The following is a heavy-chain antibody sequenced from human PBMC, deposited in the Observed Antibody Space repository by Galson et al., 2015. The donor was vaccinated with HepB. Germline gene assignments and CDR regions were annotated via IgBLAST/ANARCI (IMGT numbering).Heavy chain of an antibody. CDR1: GFTFSSYW. V-gene: IGHV3-74*01. CDR3: ARVYYDFWSGYYWGYYYGMDV. CDR2: INSDGSST. D-gene: IGHD3-3*01. J-gene: IGHJ6*02. Sequence: SLRLSCAASGFTFSSYWMHWVRQAPGKGLVWVSRINSDGSSTSYADSVKGRFTISRDNAKNTLYLQMNSLRAEDTAVYYCARVYYDFWSGYYWGYYYGMDVWGQGTTVTVSS.